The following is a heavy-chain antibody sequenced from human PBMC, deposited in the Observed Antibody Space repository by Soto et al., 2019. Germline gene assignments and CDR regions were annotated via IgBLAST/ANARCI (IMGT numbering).Heavy chain of an antibody. V-gene: IGHV1-18*01. CDR1: GYTFTSYG. J-gene: IGHJ6*02. CDR3: ARRGGVDTAMVGRDYYYGMDV. Sequence: QVQLVQSGAEVKKPGASVKVSCKASGYTFTSYGISWVRQAPGQGLEWMGWISAYNGNTNYAQKLQGRVTMTTDTSTSTAYMELRSLRSDDTAVYYCARRGGVDTAMVGRDYYYGMDVWGQGTTVTVSS. D-gene: IGHD5-18*01. CDR2: ISAYNGNT.